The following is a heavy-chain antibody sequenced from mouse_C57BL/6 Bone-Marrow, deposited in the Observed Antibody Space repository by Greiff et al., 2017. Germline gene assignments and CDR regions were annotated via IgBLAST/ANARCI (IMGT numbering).Heavy chain of an antibody. CDR3: TREGVYGNRVFDV. CDR2: IYPGNSDT. V-gene: IGHV1-5*01. Sequence: VQLQQSGTVLARPGASVKMSCKTSGYTFTSYWMHWVKQRPGQGLEWIGDIYPGNSDTSYNQKFKGKAKLTAVTSASTAYMELSSLTNEDSAVYYCTREGVYGNRVFDVWGTGTTVTVSS. J-gene: IGHJ1*03. CDR1: GYTFTSYW. D-gene: IGHD2-1*01.